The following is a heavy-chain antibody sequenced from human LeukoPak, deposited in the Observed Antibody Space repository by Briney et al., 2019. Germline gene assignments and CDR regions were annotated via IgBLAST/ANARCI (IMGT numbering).Heavy chain of an antibody. V-gene: IGHV3-7*01. CDR1: GFTFSSYW. Sequence: GGSLRLSCAASGFTFSSYWMSWVRQAPGKGLEWVANIKQDGSEKYYVDSVKGRFTISGDNAKNSLYLQMNSLRAEDTAVYYCARVGAVRAFDIWGQGTMVTVSS. CDR2: IKQDGSEK. J-gene: IGHJ3*02. D-gene: IGHD3-10*01. CDR3: ARVGAVRAFDI.